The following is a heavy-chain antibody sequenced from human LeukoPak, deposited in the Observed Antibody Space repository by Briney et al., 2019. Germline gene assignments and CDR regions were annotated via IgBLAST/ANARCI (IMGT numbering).Heavy chain of an antibody. CDR2: IIPIFGTA. V-gene: IGHV1-69*06. CDR3: ARAAGQDHTKMMIYYYYYMDV. Sequence: ASVKVSCKASGGTFSSYAISWVRQAPGQGLEWMGRIIPIFGTANYAQKFQGRVTITADKSTSTAYMELSSLRSEDTAVYYCARAAGQDHTKMMIYYYYYMDVWGKGSTVTVSS. J-gene: IGHJ6*03. CDR1: GGTFSSYA. D-gene: IGHD6-13*01.